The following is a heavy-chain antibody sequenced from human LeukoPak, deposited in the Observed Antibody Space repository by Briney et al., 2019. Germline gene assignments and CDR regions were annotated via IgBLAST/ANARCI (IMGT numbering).Heavy chain of an antibody. Sequence: KTSETLSLTCTVSGGSISSYYWSWIRQPPGKGLEWIGYIYYSGSTNYNPSLKSRVTISADTSKNQFSLTLGSVSATDTAVYYCVSPRGFSYGHFDYWGQGTLVTVSS. V-gene: IGHV4-59*08. CDR3: VSPRGFSYGHFDY. CDR1: GGSISSYY. CDR2: IYYSGST. D-gene: IGHD5-18*01. J-gene: IGHJ4*02.